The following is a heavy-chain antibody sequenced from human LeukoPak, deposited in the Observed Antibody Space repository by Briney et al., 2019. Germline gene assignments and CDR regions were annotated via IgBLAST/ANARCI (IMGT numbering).Heavy chain of an antibody. V-gene: IGHV3-9*01. CDR3: AKGSLNYGDYVFDY. CDR1: GFTFDDYA. CDR2: ISWNSGSI. J-gene: IGHJ4*02. Sequence: GGSLRLSCAASGFTFDDYAMHWARQAPGKGLEWVSGISWNSGSIGYADSVKGRFTISRDNAKNSLYLQMNSLRAEDTALYYCAKGSLNYGDYVFDYWGQGTLVTVSS. D-gene: IGHD4-17*01.